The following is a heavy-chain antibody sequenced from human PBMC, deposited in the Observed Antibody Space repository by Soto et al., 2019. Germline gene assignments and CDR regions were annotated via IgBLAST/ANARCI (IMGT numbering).Heavy chain of an antibody. D-gene: IGHD3-9*01. Sequence: SLTLRLPCTVSGGSISSYYCSWIRQPPGKGLEWIGYIYYSGSTNYNPSLKSRVTISVDTSKNQFSLKLSSVTAADSAVYCCPRRYGPGFDYLGQGTLVTVSS. CDR3: PRRYGPGFDY. CDR1: GGSISSYY. J-gene: IGHJ4*02. CDR2: IYYSGST. V-gene: IGHV4-59*08.